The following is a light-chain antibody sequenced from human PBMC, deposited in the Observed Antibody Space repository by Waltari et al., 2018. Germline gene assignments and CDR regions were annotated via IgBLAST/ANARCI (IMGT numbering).Light chain of an antibody. V-gene: IGKV1-5*03. J-gene: IGKJ1*01. CDR2: KAS. CDR1: QSISSW. Sequence: DIQMTQYPSTLSASVGARVTITCRASQSISSWLAWYQQKPGKAPKLLIYKASSLESGVPSRFSGSGSGTEFTLTISSLQPDDFATYYCQQYNSYSPTFGQGTKVEIK. CDR3: QQYNSYSPT.